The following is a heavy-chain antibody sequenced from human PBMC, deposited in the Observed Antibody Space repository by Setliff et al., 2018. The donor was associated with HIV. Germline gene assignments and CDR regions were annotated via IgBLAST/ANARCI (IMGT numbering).Heavy chain of an antibody. D-gene: IGHD3-16*01. CDR2: LYPADSNI. J-gene: IGHJ4*02. CDR1: GYSFSSYW. V-gene: IGHV5-51*01. CDR3: TRLWHENWGGVDY. Sequence: LKISCKGSGYSFSSYWIGWVRQMPGKGLEFMGLLYPADSNIRYSPSFQGQVTISVDKSTNTAFLQWTSLRASDTAMYYCTRLWHENWGGVDYWGQGTLVTAPQ.